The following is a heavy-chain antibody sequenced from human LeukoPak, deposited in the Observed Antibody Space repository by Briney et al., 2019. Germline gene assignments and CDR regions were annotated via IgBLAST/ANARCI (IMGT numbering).Heavy chain of an antibody. V-gene: IGHV1-69*04. CDR2: IIPILGIA. CDR3: ARDQHDYGDYDDWFDP. J-gene: IGHJ5*02. Sequence: SVKVSCKASGGTFSSYAISWVRQAPGQGLEWMGRIIPILGIANYAQKFQGRVTITADKSTSTAYMELSSLRSEDTAVYYCARDQHDYGDYDDWFDPWGQGTLVTVSS. D-gene: IGHD4-17*01. CDR1: GGTFSSYA.